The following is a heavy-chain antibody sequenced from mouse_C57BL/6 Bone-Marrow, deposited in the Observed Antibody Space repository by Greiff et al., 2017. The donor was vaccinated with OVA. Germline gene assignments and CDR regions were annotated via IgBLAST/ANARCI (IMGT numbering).Heavy chain of an antibody. J-gene: IGHJ1*03. CDR2: IDPSDSYT. CDR3: ARRGDYYGSMWYFDV. V-gene: IGHV1-50*01. CDR1: GYTFTSYW. Sequence: QVQLQQPGAELVKPGASVKLSCKASGYTFTSYWMQWVKPRPGQGLEWIGEIDPSDSYTNYNQKFKGKATLTVDTSSSTAYMQLSSLTSEDSAVYYCARRGDYYGSMWYFDVWGTGTTVTVSS. D-gene: IGHD1-1*01.